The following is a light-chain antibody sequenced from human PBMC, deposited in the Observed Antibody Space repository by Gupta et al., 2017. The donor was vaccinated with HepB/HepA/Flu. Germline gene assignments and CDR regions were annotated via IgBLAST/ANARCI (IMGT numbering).Light chain of an antibody. CDR3: QQFGSSPYT. Sequence: EIVLTQSPGTLSLSPGERATLSCRASQSVSSSYLTWYQQKPGQAPRLLIYATSSRATGMPDKFSGSGSGRDFTLTISRLEPEDSAVYYCQQFGSSPYTFGQGTKLEIK. J-gene: IGKJ2*01. CDR2: ATS. V-gene: IGKV3-20*01. CDR1: QSVSSSY.